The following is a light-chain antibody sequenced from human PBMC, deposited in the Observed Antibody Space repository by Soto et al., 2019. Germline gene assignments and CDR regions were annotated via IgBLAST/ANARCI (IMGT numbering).Light chain of an antibody. Sequence: QSVLTQPPSASGSPEQSVTISCTGTKNDIGVYDFVSWYQHHPGKAPRLIIYEVVQRPSGVPDRFSGSKSGNTASLTVSGLQAADEAVYFCKSYAGSNTYVFGSGTKVTVL. V-gene: IGLV2-8*01. J-gene: IGLJ1*01. CDR1: KNDIGVYDF. CDR3: KSYAGSNTYV. CDR2: EVV.